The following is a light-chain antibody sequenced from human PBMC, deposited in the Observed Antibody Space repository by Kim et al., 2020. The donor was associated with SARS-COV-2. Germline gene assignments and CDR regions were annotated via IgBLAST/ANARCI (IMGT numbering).Light chain of an antibody. Sequence: DIQMTQSPSSLAASVGDRVTIACRVSQSINTYLNWYQQKPGKAPKLLIYAASTLQSGVPSRFSGSGSGTDFTLTISSLQPEDFATYYCQQSHTAPLLTFGGGTKVDIK. J-gene: IGKJ4*01. CDR3: QQSHTAPLLT. CDR1: QSINTY. CDR2: AAS. V-gene: IGKV1-39*01.